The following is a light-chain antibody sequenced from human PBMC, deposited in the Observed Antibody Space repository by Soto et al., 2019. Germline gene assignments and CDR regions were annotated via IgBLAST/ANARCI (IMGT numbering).Light chain of an antibody. CDR1: QSVSHY. CDR2: DAS. Sequence: EIVLTQSPATLSLSPGERATLSCRASQSVSHYLAWYQQKPGQAPRLLIYDASNRATGIPARFSGSVSGTDFTLTISSLEPEDFAVYYCQQRSNWPLYTFGQGTKLEIK. V-gene: IGKV3-11*01. CDR3: QQRSNWPLYT. J-gene: IGKJ2*01.